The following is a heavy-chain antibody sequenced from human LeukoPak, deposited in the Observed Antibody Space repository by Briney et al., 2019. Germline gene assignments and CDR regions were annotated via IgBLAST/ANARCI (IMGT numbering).Heavy chain of an antibody. Sequence: SETLSLTCTVSGDSVSGISFYWSWIRQPPGKGLQYIGYIQYSGSTNYNPSLKSRVTISVDTSKNQFSLKLSSVTAADTAVYYCASYYDSSGYWSTPHFDSWGQGTLVTVSS. V-gene: IGHV4-61*01. CDR1: GDSVSGISFY. D-gene: IGHD3-22*01. J-gene: IGHJ4*02. CDR3: ASYYDSSGYWSTPHFDS. CDR2: IQYSGST.